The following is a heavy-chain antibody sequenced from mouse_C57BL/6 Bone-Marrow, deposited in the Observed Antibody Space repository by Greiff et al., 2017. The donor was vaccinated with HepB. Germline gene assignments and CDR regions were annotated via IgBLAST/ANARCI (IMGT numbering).Heavy chain of an antibody. D-gene: IGHD1-1*01. Sequence: EVQVVESGPVLVKPGASVKMSCKASGYTFTDYYMNWVKQSHGKSLEWIGVINPYNGGTSYNQKFKGKATLTVDKSSSTAYMELNSLTSEDSAVYYCARPYFITTVVNYWGQGTTLTVSS. CDR1: GYTFTDYY. J-gene: IGHJ2*01. V-gene: IGHV1-19*01. CDR2: INPYNGGT. CDR3: ARPYFITTVVNY.